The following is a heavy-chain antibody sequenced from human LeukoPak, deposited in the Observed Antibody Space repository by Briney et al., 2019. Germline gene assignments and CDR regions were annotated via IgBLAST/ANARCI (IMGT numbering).Heavy chain of an antibody. D-gene: IGHD3-3*01. V-gene: IGHV1-69*13. CDR2: IIPIFGTA. CDR3: ARGGYDFWSGYYGGDFDY. CDR1: GGTFSSYA. J-gene: IGHJ4*02. Sequence: ASVKVSCKASGGTFSSYAISWVRQAPGQGLEWMGWIIPIFGTANYAQKFQGRVTITADESTSTAYMELSSLRSEDTAVYYCARGGYDFWSGYYGGDFDYWGQGTLLTVSS.